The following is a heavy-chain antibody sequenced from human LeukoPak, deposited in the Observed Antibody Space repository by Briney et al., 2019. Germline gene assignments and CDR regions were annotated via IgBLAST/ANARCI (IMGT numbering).Heavy chain of an antibody. CDR2: IVVGSGDT. J-gene: IGHJ6*03. CDR3: ARSGYDSREYYYYYMDV. D-gene: IGHD3-22*01. CDR1: GFAFSNSA. Sequence: RASVKVSFKASGFAFSNSALQWVRQARGQRLEWIGWIVVGSGDTNYAQKFQERVTITRDMSTSTAYMELSSLGSEDAAVYYCARSGYDSREYYYYYMDVWGKGTTVTVSS. V-gene: IGHV1-58*01.